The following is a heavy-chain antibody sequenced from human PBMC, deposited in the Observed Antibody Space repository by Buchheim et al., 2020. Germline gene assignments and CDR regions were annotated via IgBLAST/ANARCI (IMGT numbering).Heavy chain of an antibody. Sequence: QVQLVESGGGVVQPGRSLRLSCAASGFTFSSYGMHWVRQAPGKGLEWVAVIWYDGSNKYYADSVKGRFTISRDNSKNTLYLQMNSLRAEDTAVYYCARDPRIRDYGGNSGGMDVWGQGTT. V-gene: IGHV3-33*01. CDR2: IWYDGSNK. D-gene: IGHD4-23*01. CDR1: GFTFSSYG. CDR3: ARDPRIRDYGGNSGGMDV. J-gene: IGHJ6*02.